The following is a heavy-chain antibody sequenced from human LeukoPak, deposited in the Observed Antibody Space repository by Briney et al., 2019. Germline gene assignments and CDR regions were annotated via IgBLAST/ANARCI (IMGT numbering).Heavy chain of an antibody. CDR1: GFTFSSYG. CDR3: ARDAGRYFDWLGY. Sequence: GRSLRLSCAASGFTFSSYGMHWVRQAPGKGLEWVAVIWYDGSNKYYADSVKGRFAISRDNSKNTLYLQMNSLRAEDTAVYYCARDAGRYFDWLGYWGQGTLVTVSS. D-gene: IGHD3-9*01. V-gene: IGHV3-33*01. CDR2: IWYDGSNK. J-gene: IGHJ4*02.